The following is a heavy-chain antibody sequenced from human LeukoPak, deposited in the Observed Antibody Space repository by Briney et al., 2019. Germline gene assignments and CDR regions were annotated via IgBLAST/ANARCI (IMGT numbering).Heavy chain of an antibody. V-gene: IGHV3-20*04. J-gene: IGHJ4*02. CDR1: GFTFDDYG. CDR3: ASGITGTTFDY. D-gene: IGHD1/OR15-1a*01. Sequence: GGSLRLSCAASGFTFDDYGMSWVRQAPGKGLEWVSTINWNGGSTGYADSVKGRFTISRDNAKNSLYLQMNSLRAEDTTLYYCASGITGTTFDYWGQGTLVTVSS. CDR2: INWNGGST.